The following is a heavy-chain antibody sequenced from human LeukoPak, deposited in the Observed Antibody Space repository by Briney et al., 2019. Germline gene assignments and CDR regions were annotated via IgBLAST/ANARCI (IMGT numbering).Heavy chain of an antibody. J-gene: IGHJ4*02. Sequence: GRSLRLSCAASGFTFSNYAMHWVRQAPGKGLKWVAVISYDGSNNYYADSVKGRFTISRDNSKNTLYLQMNSLRAEDTAVYFCARDGGTAIFDYWGQGTLVTVSS. CDR3: ARDGGTAIFDY. CDR2: ISYDGSNN. D-gene: IGHD2-21*02. CDR1: GFTFSNYA. V-gene: IGHV3-30-3*01.